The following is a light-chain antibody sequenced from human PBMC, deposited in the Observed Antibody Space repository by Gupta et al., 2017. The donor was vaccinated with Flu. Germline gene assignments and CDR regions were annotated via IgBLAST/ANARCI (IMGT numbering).Light chain of an antibody. Sequence: SSELTQPPSVSVPPGETARIICSGDTLAKQYVYWYQQKAGMVPRVVIYNDTERPLGITERFSGSSSGNAATLTISGVQEEDEADYYCTAEANRNTYAVFGGGTKLTVL. V-gene: IGLV3-25*02. CDR1: TLAKQY. CDR2: NDT. J-gene: IGLJ3*02. CDR3: TAEANRNTYAV.